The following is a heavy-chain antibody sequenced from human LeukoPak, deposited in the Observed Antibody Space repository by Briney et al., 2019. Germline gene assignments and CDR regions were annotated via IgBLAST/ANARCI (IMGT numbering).Heavy chain of an antibody. CDR1: GGSISSSSYY. Sequence: ASETLSLTCTVSGGSISSSSYYWGWIRQPPGKGLEWIGEINHSGSTNYNPSLKSRVTISVDTSKNQFSLKLSSVTAADTAVYYCARQEGERFGDPLHAFDIWGQGTMVTVSS. D-gene: IGHD3-10*01. CDR2: INHSGST. V-gene: IGHV4-39*01. CDR3: ARQEGERFGDPLHAFDI. J-gene: IGHJ3*02.